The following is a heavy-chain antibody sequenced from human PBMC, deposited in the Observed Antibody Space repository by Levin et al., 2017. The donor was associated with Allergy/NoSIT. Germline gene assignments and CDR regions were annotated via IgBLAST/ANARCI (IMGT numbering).Heavy chain of an antibody. CDR3: TTGTWIQLWLADY. J-gene: IGHJ4*02. CDR2: IKSKTDGGTT. CDR1: GFTFINAW. V-gene: IGHV3-15*01. D-gene: IGHD5-18*01. Sequence: LSLTCAASGFTFINAWMTWVRQAPGKGLEWVGHIKSKTDGGTTDYAAPVKGRFTISRDDSKNTLYLQMNSLKTEDTAVYYCTTGTWIQLWLADYWGQGTLVTVSS.